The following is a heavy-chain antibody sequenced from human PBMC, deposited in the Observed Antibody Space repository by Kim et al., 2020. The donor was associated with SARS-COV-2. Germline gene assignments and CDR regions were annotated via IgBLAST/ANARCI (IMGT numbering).Heavy chain of an antibody. Sequence: WGSLRLSCAASGFTFSSYGMHWVRQAPGKGLEWVAVIWYDGSNKYYGDSVKGRFTISRDNSKNTLYLQMNSLRAEDTAVYYCSRDVSRFCHSVMYVWCQG. V-gene: IGHV3-33*01. D-gene: IGHD2-8*01. CDR1: GFTFSSYG. CDR2: IWYDGSNK. CDR3: SRDVSRFCHSVMYV. J-gene: IGHJ6*01.